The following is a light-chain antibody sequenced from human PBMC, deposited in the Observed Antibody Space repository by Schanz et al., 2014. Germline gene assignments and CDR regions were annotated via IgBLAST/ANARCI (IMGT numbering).Light chain of an antibody. Sequence: QSALTQPASVSGSPGQSITISCTGTSSDVGSYNHVYWYQQYPGAAPKVMIYEGTMRPSGVSNRFSGSKSGNTASLTISGLQAEDEADYYCNSYINSSTLVFGGGTKLTVL. CDR1: SSDVGSYNH. CDR3: NSYINSSTLV. V-gene: IGLV2-14*02. J-gene: IGLJ2*01. CDR2: EGT.